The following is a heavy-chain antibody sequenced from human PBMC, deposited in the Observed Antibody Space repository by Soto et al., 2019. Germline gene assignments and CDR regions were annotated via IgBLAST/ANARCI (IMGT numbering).Heavy chain of an antibody. CDR3: EREIVVAPDATGSYYHSSALEV. CDR2: ISYDGSNK. V-gene: IGHV3-30-3*01. Sequence: PGGSXRLSCAASGFTFSSYAMHGVRQAPGKGLEWVAVISYDGSNKYYADSVKGRFTISRDNSKNTLYLQMNSLRAEDTAVYYCEREIVVAPDATGSYYHSSALEVRGPGPTVNVSS. J-gene: IGHJ6*02. D-gene: IGHD2-2*01. CDR1: GFTFSSYA.